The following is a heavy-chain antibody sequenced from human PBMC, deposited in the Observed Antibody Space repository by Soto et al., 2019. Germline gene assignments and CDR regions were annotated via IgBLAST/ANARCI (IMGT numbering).Heavy chain of an antibody. V-gene: IGHV3-30-3*01. J-gene: IGHJ4*02. CDR1: GFTFSSYA. Sequence: QVQLVESGGGVVQPGRSLRLPCAASGFTFSSYAMHWVRQAPGKGLEWVAVISYDGSNKYYADSVKGRFTISRDNSKNTLYLQMNSLRAEDTAVYYCARGLVLVPAAMGYWGQGTLVTVSS. CDR3: ARGLVLVPAAMGY. D-gene: IGHD2-2*01. CDR2: ISYDGSNK.